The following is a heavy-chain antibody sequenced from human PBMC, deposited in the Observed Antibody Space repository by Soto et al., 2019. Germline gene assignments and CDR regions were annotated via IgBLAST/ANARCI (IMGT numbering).Heavy chain of an antibody. V-gene: IGHV4-34*01. J-gene: IGHJ5*02. CDR2: INHSGST. Sequence: SETLSLTCAVYGGSFSGYYWSWIRQPPGKGLEWIGEINHSGSTNYNPSLKSRVTISVDTSKNQFSLKLSSVTAADTAVYYCARSYDYIWGSYRMNWFDPWGQGTLVTVSS. CDR3: ARSYDYIWGSYRMNWFDP. D-gene: IGHD3-16*02. CDR1: GGSFSGYY.